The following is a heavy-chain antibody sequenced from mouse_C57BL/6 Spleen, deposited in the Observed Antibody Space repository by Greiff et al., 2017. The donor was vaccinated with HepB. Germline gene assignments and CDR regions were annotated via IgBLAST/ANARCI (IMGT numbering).Heavy chain of an antibody. D-gene: IGHD2-5*01. CDR1: GYTFTSYG. V-gene: IGHV1-81*01. CDR3: ARSPYSNWYFDV. J-gene: IGHJ1*03. Sequence: QVQLKESGAELARPGASVKLSCKASGYTFTSYGISWVKQRTGQGLEWIGEIYPRSGNTYYNEKFKGKATLTADKSSSTAYMELRSLTSEDSAVYFCARSPYSNWYFDVWGTGTTVTVSS. CDR2: IYPRSGNT.